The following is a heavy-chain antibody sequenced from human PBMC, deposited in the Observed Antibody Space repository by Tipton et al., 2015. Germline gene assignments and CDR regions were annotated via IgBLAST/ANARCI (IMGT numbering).Heavy chain of an antibody. CDR3: VRGGADYED. CDR1: GVSVTSGSYY. CDR2: FSDTGST. D-gene: IGHD4-17*01. Sequence: TLSLTCDVSGVSVTSGSYYWSWVRQHPGKGLEWMAYFSDTGSTYYNPSLKSRVTISEDTSKTQISLNMTSVTAADTAVYFCVRGGADYEDWGHGTLVTVSS. V-gene: IGHV4-31*11. J-gene: IGHJ4*01.